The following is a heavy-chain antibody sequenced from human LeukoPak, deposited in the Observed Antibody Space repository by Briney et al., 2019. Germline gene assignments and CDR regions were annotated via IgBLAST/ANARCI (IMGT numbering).Heavy chain of an antibody. CDR2: IWYDGSNK. CDR1: GFTFSSYG. J-gene: IGHJ4*02. D-gene: IGHD6-19*01. V-gene: IGHV3-33*01. Sequence: GGSLRLSCAASGFTFSSYGMHWVRQAPGKGLEWVAVIWYDGSNKYYADSVKGRFTISRDNSKNTLYLQMNSLRAEDTAVYYCARDHSSGWLFDYWGRGTLVTVSS. CDR3: ARDHSSGWLFDY.